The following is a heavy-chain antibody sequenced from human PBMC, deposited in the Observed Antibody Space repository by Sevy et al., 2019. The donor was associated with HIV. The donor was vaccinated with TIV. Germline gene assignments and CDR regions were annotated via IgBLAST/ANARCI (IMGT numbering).Heavy chain of an antibody. CDR2: ISYDGSNK. CDR3: ARDWGYDFWSGYSTYYYYGMDV. J-gene: IGHJ6*02. V-gene: IGHV3-30-3*01. CDR1: GFTFSSYA. D-gene: IGHD3-3*01. Sequence: GGSLRLSCAASGFTFSSYAMHWVRKAPGKGLEWVAVISYDGSNKYYADSVKGRFTISRDNSKNTLYLQMNSLRAEDTAVYYCARDWGYDFWSGYSTYYYYGMDVWGQGTTVTVSS.